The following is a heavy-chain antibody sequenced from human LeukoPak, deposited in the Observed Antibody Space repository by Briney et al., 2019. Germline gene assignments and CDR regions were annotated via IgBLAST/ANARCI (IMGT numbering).Heavy chain of an antibody. CDR2: IYYSGST. J-gene: IGHJ5*02. CDR3: ARGGPRITIFGVVIMEGSEYNWFDP. V-gene: IGHV4-59*08. Sequence: PSETLSLTCTVSGGSISSYYWSWIRQPPGKGLEWIGYIYYSGSTNYNPSLKSRVTISVDTSKNQFSLKLSSVTAADTAVYYCARGGPRITIFGVVIMEGSEYNWFDPWGQGTLVTVSS. D-gene: IGHD3-3*01. CDR1: GGSISSYY.